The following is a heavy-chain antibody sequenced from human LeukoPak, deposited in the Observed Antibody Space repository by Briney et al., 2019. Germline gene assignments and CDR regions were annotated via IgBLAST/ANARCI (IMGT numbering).Heavy chain of an antibody. CDR3: ARMIRDYGDSNWFDP. CDR2: ISGSGGTT. V-gene: IGHV3-23*01. D-gene: IGHD4-17*01. Sequence: GGSLRLSYAASGFTFSSYAMSWVRQAPGKGLEWVSAISGSGGTTYYANSVKGRFTFSRDNSKNTLYLQMNSLRAEDTAIYYCARMIRDYGDSNWFDPWGQGTLVTVSS. J-gene: IGHJ5*02. CDR1: GFTFSSYA.